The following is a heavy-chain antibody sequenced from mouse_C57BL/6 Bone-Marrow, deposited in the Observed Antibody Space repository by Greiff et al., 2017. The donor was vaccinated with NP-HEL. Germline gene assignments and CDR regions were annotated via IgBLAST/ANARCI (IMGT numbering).Heavy chain of an antibody. Sequence: VQLQESGPGLVKPSQSLSLTCSVTGYSITSGYYWYWIRQSPGNKLEWMGYISYDGSNKYNPSLKNRIPITRDTSKNQFFLKLNSVTTEDTATYYCARKEGNYYAMDYWGQGTSVTVSS. V-gene: IGHV3-6*01. D-gene: IGHD2-1*01. J-gene: IGHJ4*01. CDR3: ARKEGNYYAMDY. CDR2: ISYDGSN. CDR1: GYSITSGYY.